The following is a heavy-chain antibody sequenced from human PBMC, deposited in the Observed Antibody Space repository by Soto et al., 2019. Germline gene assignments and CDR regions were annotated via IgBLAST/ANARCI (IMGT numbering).Heavy chain of an antibody. V-gene: IGHV3-53*04. CDR1: GFTVSSNY. CDR3: ARGPVDTAMVPLDP. J-gene: IGHJ5*02. CDR2: IYSGGST. D-gene: IGHD5-18*01. Sequence: EVQLVESGGGLVQPGGSLRLSCAASGFTVSSNYMSWVRQAPGKGLEWVSVIYSGGSTYYADSVKGRFTISRHNSKYTLYLQMNSLRAEDTAVYYCARGPVDTAMVPLDPWGQGTLVTVSS.